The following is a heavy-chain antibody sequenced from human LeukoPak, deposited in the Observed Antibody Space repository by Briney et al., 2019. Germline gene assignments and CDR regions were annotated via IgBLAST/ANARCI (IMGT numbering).Heavy chain of an antibody. CDR1: GYTFTSYG. D-gene: IGHD3-10*01. V-gene: IGHV1-18*01. CDR3: ERVRGERNWVDC. CDR2: ICADDGNT. J-gene: IGHJ5*01. Sequence: ASVKVSCKASGYTFTSYGISWVRQAPGQGLEWMGWICADDGNTNYAQTLQGRVTMTTDTSTSTAYMEMKRLRADDTAVYYCERVRGERNWVDCWGQGTLVIVSS.